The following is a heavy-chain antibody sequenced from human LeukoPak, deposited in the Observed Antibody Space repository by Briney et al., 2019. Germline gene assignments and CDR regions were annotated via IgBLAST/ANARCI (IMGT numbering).Heavy chain of an antibody. CDR2: IYHSGST. CDR1: GGSISSGGYS. Sequence: SETLSLTCAVSGGSISSGGYSWSWIRQPPGKGLEWTGYIYHSGSTYYNPSLKSRVTISVDRSKNQFSLKLSSVTAADTAVYYCARKSIAVAGAFDYWGQGTLVTVSS. J-gene: IGHJ4*02. CDR3: ARKSIAVAGAFDY. D-gene: IGHD6-19*01. V-gene: IGHV4-30-2*01.